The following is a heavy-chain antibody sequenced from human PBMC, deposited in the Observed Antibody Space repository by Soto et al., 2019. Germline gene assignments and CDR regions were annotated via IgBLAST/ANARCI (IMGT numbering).Heavy chain of an antibody. D-gene: IGHD2-21*02. CDR1: GYTFTTYD. CDR2: MSPNSGHA. CDR3: ARDFGGNSGCFAP. J-gene: IGHJ5*02. Sequence: QVQLVQSGAEVKKPGASVKVSCKASGYTFTTYDINWVRQATGQGLEWVGWMSPNSGHAGYAQKFQGRVTMTRDTSISTAYMELSSLRSEDTAVYYGARDFGGNSGCFAPWGQGTLVTVSS. V-gene: IGHV1-8*01.